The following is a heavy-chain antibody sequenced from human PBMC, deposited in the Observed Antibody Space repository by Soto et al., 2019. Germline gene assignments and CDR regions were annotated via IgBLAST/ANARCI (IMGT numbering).Heavy chain of an antibody. D-gene: IGHD2-15*01. V-gene: IGHV3-33*01. CDR1: GFTFSSYG. J-gene: IGHJ4*02. Sequence: QVQLVESGGGVVQPGRSLRLSCTTSGFTFSSYGMHWVRQAPGKGLEWMAIIWFDGSKKYYADSVKGRFTISRDNSKKTLYLHMNSLRVEDTAVDYCAREEGVVARAFDYWGQGTLVTVSS. CDR2: IWFDGSKK. CDR3: AREEGVVARAFDY.